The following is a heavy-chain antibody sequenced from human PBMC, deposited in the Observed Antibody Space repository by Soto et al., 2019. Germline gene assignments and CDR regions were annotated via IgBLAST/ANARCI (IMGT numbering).Heavy chain of an antibody. CDR1: GFTFRSYA. D-gene: IGHD3-3*01. V-gene: IGHV3-23*01. Sequence: EVHLLESGGGLVQPGGSLRLSCSASGFTFRSYAMSWVRQAPGKGLVWVSGISGGGSDTYYSDSVRGRFTISRDNSKNTLYLQMNSLRVEDSAVYFCAKDDSLEWFFPLDAWGQGTLVTVSS. CDR2: ISGGGSDT. CDR3: AKDDSLEWFFPLDA. J-gene: IGHJ5*02.